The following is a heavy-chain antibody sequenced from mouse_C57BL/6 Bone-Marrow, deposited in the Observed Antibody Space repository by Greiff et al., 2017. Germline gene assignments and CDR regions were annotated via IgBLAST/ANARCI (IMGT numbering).Heavy chain of an antibody. D-gene: IGHD1-1*01. CDR1: GYTFTSYW. Sequence: QVQLQQPGTELVKPGASVKLSCKASGYTFTSYWMHWVKQRPGQGLEWIGNINPSNGGTNYNEKFKSKATLTVDKSSSTAYMQLSSMTSEDAAVYYCARWGYYGSRDYWGQGTTLTVSS. V-gene: IGHV1-53*01. J-gene: IGHJ2*01. CDR2: INPSNGGT. CDR3: ARWGYYGSRDY.